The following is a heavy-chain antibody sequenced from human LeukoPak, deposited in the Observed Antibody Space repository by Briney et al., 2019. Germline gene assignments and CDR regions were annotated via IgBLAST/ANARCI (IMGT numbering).Heavy chain of an antibody. CDR3: ARFFRGPRCFDY. Sequence: PGGSLRLSCAASGFTFNSYEMNWVRQAPGKGLEWVSYISSSGSTIYYADSVKGRFTISRDNAKNSLYLQMNSLRAEDTAVYYCARFFRGPRCFDYWGQGTLVTVSS. CDR1: GFTFNSYE. D-gene: IGHD2-15*01. J-gene: IGHJ4*02. V-gene: IGHV3-48*03. CDR2: ISSSGSTI.